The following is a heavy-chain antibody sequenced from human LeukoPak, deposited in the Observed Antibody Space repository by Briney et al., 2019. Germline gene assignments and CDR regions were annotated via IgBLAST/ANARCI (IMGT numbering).Heavy chain of an antibody. CDR1: GFTFSSYW. CDR3: ARDGATTWELNPYNWFDP. J-gene: IGHJ5*02. Sequence: GGSLRLSCAASGFTFSSYWMSWVRQAPGKGLEWVANIKQDGSEKYYVDSVKGRFTISRDNAKNSPYLQMNSLRAEDTAVYYCARDGATTWELNPYNWFDPWGQGTLVTVSS. D-gene: IGHD1-26*01. V-gene: IGHV3-7*01. CDR2: IKQDGSEK.